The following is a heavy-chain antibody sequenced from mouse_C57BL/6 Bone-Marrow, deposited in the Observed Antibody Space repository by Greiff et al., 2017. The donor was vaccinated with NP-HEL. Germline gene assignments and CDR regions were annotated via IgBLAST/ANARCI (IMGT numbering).Heavy chain of an antibody. CDR1: GYAFSSYW. Sequence: VQLQESGAELVKPGASVKISCKASGYAFSSYWMNWVKERPGKGLEWIGQIYPGDGDTKYNGKFKGKATLTADKSSSTADMQVSSLTSEDSAVYFGARGDYGSSRFGYAMDYWGQGTSVTVSA. J-gene: IGHJ4*01. CDR2: IYPGDGDT. CDR3: ARGDYGSSRFGYAMDY. D-gene: IGHD1-1*01. V-gene: IGHV1-80*01.